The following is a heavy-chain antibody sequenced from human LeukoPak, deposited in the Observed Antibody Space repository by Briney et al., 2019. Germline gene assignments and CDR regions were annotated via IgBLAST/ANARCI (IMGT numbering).Heavy chain of an antibody. Sequence: GGSLRLSCAASGFTFSSYWMSWVRQAPGKGLEWVANIKQDGSEKYYVDSVKGRFTISRDNAKNSLYLQMNSLRAEDTAVYYCARGLYDPDSWFDYWGQGTLVTVSS. CDR2: IKQDGSEK. V-gene: IGHV3-7*01. J-gene: IGHJ4*02. D-gene: IGHD3-22*01. CDR3: ARGLYDPDSWFDY. CDR1: GFTFSSYW.